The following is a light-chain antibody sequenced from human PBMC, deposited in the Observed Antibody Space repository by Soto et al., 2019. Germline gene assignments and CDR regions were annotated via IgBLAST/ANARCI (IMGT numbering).Light chain of an antibody. CDR3: CSFTSINTWV. CDR1: SSDVGV. V-gene: IGLV2-14*01. J-gene: IGLJ3*02. CDR2: EVT. Sequence: QSALTQPASVSGSPGQSITISCTGTSSDVGVSWYQHHPGKAPKLMLYEVTNRPSGVSARFSGSNSGNTASLTISGLQTEDEADYYCCSFTSINTWVFGGGTKLTVL.